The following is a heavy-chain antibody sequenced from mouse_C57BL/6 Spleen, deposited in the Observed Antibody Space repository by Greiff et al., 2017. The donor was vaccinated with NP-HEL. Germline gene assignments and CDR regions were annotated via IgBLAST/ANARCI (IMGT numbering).Heavy chain of an antibody. D-gene: IGHD2-12*01. Sequence: EVQLQQSGPELVKPGASVKISCKASGYSFTGYYMNWVKQSPEKSLEWIGEINPSTGGTTYNQKFKAKATLTVDKSSSTAYRQLKSRTSEDSAFYYCARSDCYLYYYAMDYWGQGTSVTVSS. V-gene: IGHV1-42*01. CDR3: ARSDCYLYYYAMDY. CDR1: GYSFTGYY. CDR2: INPSTGGT. J-gene: IGHJ4*01.